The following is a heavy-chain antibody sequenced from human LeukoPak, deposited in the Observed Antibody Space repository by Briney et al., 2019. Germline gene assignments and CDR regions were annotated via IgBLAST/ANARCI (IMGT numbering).Heavy chain of an antibody. J-gene: IGHJ4*02. Sequence: GGSLRLSCIASGFTFSDYWMSWVRQAPGIGLEWVANIETDGDQKNYVDSVKGRFTISRDNARNSLYLQMSSLRVDDTAVYFCARDIPSGFYTPDYWGRGTLVTVSS. V-gene: IGHV3-7*01. CDR1: GFTFSDYW. CDR3: ARDIPSGFYTPDY. CDR2: IETDGDQK. D-gene: IGHD5-12*01.